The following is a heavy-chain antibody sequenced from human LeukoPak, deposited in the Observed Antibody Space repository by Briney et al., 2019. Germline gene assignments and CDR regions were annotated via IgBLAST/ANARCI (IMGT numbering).Heavy chain of an antibody. D-gene: IGHD2-15*01. CDR2: ISYDGSYK. J-gene: IGHJ6*03. CDR1: GFTFSNYG. Sequence: GRSLRLSCAASGFTFSNYGMHWVRQAPGKGLEWGALISYDGSYKYNADPVKGRFTISRDNSKNTLSLQMNSLRAEDTAVYYCAKAGAGGYYYMDVWGKGTTVTVSS. CDR3: AKAGAGGYYYMDV. V-gene: IGHV3-30*18.